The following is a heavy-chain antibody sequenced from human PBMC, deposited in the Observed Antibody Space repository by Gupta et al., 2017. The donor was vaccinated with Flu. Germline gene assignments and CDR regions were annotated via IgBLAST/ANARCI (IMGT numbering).Heavy chain of an antibody. V-gene: IGHV3-48*03. CDR1: GFTFSNYE. J-gene: IGHJ6*02. CDR2: ISSSGKTT. D-gene: IGHD3-16*01. Sequence: QLVESGGGLVQPGGSLRLPCLASGFTFSNYEMNWVRQVPGQGLEWVSHISSSGKTTAYADSVRGRFTISRDNADNSLRLQMNSLRVEDTAVYYCARDVGDYYGMDVWGQGTTVTVSS. CDR3: ARDVGDYYGMDV.